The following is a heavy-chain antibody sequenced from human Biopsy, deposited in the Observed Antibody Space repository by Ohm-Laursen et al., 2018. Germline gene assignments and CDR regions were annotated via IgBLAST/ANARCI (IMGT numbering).Heavy chain of an antibody. Sequence: SDTLSLTCVVYGESFNGYYWSWIRQPPGKGLEWIGQINQSGRTNYNPSLKSRVNISADKSNNQFSLKLTSVTSADTAVYFCGNEVHGRDYWGLGALVTVSS. D-gene: IGHD2-15*01. CDR2: INQSGRT. CDR3: GNEVHGRDY. CDR1: GESFNGYY. J-gene: IGHJ4*02. V-gene: IGHV4-34*01.